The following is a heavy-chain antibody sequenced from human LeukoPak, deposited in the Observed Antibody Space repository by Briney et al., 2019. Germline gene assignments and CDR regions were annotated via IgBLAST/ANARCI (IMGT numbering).Heavy chain of an antibody. J-gene: IGHJ6*02. D-gene: IGHD3-16*01. CDR2: IFGNGVKT. V-gene: IGHV3-23*01. CDR1: GFTFSGHS. CDR3: ARVGDWSNYFGMDA. Sequence: RGSLGLSCAASGFTFSGHSMTWVRQTPGKGLEWVSVIFGNGVKTYYADSLKGRFTISRDNSKSTLYLQMNSLRADDTAVYYCARVGDWSNYFGMDAWGQGTTVSVSS.